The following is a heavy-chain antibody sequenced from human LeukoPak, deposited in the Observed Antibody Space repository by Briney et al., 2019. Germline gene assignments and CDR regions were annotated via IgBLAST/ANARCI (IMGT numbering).Heavy chain of an antibody. CDR2: IRGSGSGSGSGM. V-gene: IGHV3-48*04. J-gene: IGHJ4*02. D-gene: IGHD7-27*01. CDR3: ARDNNWGFDF. CDR1: GFVFSDYS. Sequence: PGGSLRLSCAASGFVFSDYSMNWVRQAPGKGLQWVSNIRGSGSGSGSGMYYADSVKGRFTISRDNAKHSLYLQMSSLRAEDTAFYYCARDNNWGFDFWGQGALVTVSS.